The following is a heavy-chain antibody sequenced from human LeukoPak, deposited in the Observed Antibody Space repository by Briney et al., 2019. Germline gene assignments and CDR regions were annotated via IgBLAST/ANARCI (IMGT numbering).Heavy chain of an antibody. V-gene: IGHV5-51*01. CDR2: IYPYDSDT. CDR3: ARHIGYSAWNPDY. D-gene: IGHD5-12*01. CDR1: GYSFTSYC. Sequence: GESLKISCKASGYSFTSYCIGWVRQVPGKGLEWMGIIYPYDSDTRYSPSFQGQVTISADKSISTAYLQWSNLKAPDTAMYYCARHIGYSAWNPDYWGQGTLVTVSS. J-gene: IGHJ4*02.